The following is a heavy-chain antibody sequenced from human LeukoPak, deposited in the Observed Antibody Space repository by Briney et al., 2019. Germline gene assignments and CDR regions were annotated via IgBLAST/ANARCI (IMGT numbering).Heavy chain of an antibody. J-gene: IGHJ4*02. CDR3: ARGLDAASGLANFDY. D-gene: IGHD1-1*01. Sequence: GASVKVSCKASGYTFTGYYVHWVRQAPGQGLEWMGWINPNSGGTLYAQKFQGRVTMTRDTSISTAYMELSRLTSDDTAVYFCARGLDAASGLANFDYWGQGTLITVSS. CDR2: INPNSGGT. CDR1: GYTFTGYY. V-gene: IGHV1-2*02.